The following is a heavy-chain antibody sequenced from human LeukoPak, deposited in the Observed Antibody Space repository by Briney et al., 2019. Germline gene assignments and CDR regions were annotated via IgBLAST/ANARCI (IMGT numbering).Heavy chain of an antibody. Sequence: GASVKVSCKASGYSFTNYGITWVRQAPGQGLEWMGWISDYNGNTKYAQKLQGRVTLTADTSTKTAYMELRSLRSDDTAVYYCARDGEYGDSQYYLDYWGQGTLVTVSS. V-gene: IGHV1-18*01. CDR3: ARDGEYGDSQYYLDY. CDR1: GYSFTNYG. D-gene: IGHD4-17*01. J-gene: IGHJ4*02. CDR2: ISDYNGNT.